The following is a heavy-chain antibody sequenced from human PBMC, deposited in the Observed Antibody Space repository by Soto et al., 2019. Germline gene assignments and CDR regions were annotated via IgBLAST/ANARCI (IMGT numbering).Heavy chain of an antibody. CDR3: ARFPATPTPNDSSGRNKGY. V-gene: IGHV1-69*02. J-gene: IGHJ4*02. Sequence: QVQLVQSGAEVKKPGSSVKVSCKASGGTFSSYTISWVRQAPGQGLEWMGRIIPILGIANYAQKFQGRVTITADKSTSTAYMELSSLRAEDTAVYYCARFPATPTPNDSSGRNKGYWGQGTLVTVSS. CDR2: IIPILGIA. CDR1: GGTFSSYT. D-gene: IGHD3-22*01.